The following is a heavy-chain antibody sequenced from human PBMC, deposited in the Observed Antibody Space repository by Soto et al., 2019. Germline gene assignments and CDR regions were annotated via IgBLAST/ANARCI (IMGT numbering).Heavy chain of an antibody. CDR2: IWYDGSNK. V-gene: IGHV3-33*01. CDR3: ARDGYDFWSGYYSYYYYGMDV. Sequence: GGSLRLSCAASGFTFSSYGMHWVRQAPGKGLEWVAVIWYDGSNKYYADSVRGRFTISRDNSKNTLYLQMNSLRAEDTAVYYCARDGYDFWSGYYSYYYYGMDVWGQGTTVTVSS. CDR1: GFTFSSYG. D-gene: IGHD3-3*01. J-gene: IGHJ6*02.